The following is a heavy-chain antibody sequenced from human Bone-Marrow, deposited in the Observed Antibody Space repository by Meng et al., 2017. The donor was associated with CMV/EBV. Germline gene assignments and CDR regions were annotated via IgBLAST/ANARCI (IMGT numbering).Heavy chain of an antibody. CDR3: ARGLSSSDWFDP. CDR2: INHSGST. J-gene: IGHJ5*02. D-gene: IGHD6-6*01. Sequence: TCAVYGGSFSCYYWSWIRQPPGKGLEWIGEINHSGSTNYHPPLKSRVTISVDTSKNQFSLKLSSVTAADTAVYYCARGLSSSDWFDPWGQGTLVTVSS. V-gene: IGHV4-34*01. CDR1: GGSFSCYY.